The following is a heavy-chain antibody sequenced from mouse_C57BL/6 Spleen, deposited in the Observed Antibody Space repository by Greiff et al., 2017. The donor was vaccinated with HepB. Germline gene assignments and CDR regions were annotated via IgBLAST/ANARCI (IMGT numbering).Heavy chain of an antibody. J-gene: IGHJ2*01. CDR1: GYSFTGYY. CDR2: INPSTGGT. CDR3: AGLGGYFHY. Sequence: EVKLMESGPELVKPGASVKISCKASGYSFTGYYMNWVKQSPEKSLEWIGEINPSTGGTTYNQKFKAKATLTVDKSSSTAYMQLKSLTSEDSAVYYCAGLGGYFHYWGQGTTLTVSS. V-gene: IGHV1-42*01. D-gene: IGHD4-1*01.